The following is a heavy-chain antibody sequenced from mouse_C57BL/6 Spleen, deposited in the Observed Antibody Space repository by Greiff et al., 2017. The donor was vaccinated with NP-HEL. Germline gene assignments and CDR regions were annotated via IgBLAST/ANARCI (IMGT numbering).Heavy chain of an antibody. CDR1: GFTFSSYA. J-gene: IGHJ4*01. Sequence: EVQVVESGEGLVKPGGSLKLSCAASGFTFSSYAMSWVRQTPEKRLEWVAYISSGGDYIYYADTVKGRFTISRDNARNTLYLQMSSLKSEDTAMYYCTREDYYGSRRSYAMDYWGQGTSVTVSS. V-gene: IGHV5-9-1*02. CDR2: ISSGGDYI. D-gene: IGHD1-1*01. CDR3: TREDYYGSRRSYAMDY.